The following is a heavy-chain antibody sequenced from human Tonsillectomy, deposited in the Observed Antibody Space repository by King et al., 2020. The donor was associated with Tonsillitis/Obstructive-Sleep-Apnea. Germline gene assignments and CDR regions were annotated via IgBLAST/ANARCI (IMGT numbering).Heavy chain of an antibody. CDR3: ARDPTGIMRCYFDS. J-gene: IGHJ4*02. V-gene: IGHV3-23*04. Sequence: VQLVESGGVLVQPGGSLRLSCAASGFTFHNYAIIWVRQAPGKGLEYVSFISGSGDTTFYADSVKGRFTISRDNSRNTLYLQMNSLRGEDTAVYYCARDPTGIMRCYFDSWGQGTLVTVSS. D-gene: IGHD1-1*01. CDR1: GFTFHNYA. CDR2: ISGSGDTT.